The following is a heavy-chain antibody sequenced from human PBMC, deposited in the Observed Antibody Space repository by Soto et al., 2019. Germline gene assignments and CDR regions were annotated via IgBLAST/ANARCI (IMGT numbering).Heavy chain of an antibody. CDR3: AKDGMVRGVTDYYGMDV. D-gene: IGHD3-10*01. J-gene: IGHJ6*02. CDR1: GFTFSSYG. V-gene: IGHV3-30*18. CDR2: ISYDGSNK. Sequence: QVQLVESGGGVVQPGRSLRLSCAASGFTFSSYGMHWVRQAPGKGLEWVAVISYDGSNKYYADSVKGRFTISRDNSKNTLYLQMNSLRAEDTAVYYCAKDGMVRGVTDYYGMDVWGQGTTVTVSS.